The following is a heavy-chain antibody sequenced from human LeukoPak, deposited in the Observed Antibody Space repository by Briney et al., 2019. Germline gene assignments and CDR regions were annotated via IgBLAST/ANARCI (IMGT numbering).Heavy chain of an antibody. CDR1: GFTSSSYG. V-gene: IGHV3-33*01. J-gene: IGHJ4*02. CDR3: ASHLYYYDSSGYSEDYFDY. D-gene: IGHD3-22*01. Sequence: GGSLRLSCAASGFTSSSYGMHWVRQAPGKGLEWVAVIWYDGSNKYYADSVKGRFTISRDNSKNTLYLQMDSLRAEDTAVYYCASHLYYYDSSGYSEDYFDYWGQGTLVTVSS. CDR2: IWYDGSNK.